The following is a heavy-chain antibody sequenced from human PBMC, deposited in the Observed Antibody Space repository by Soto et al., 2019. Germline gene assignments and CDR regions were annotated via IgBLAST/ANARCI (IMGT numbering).Heavy chain of an antibody. D-gene: IGHD4-17*01. V-gene: IGHV3-30*18. J-gene: IGHJ4*02. CDR1: GFTFSSYG. CDR3: AKDPDYGDGH. Sequence: AGGSLRLSCAASGFTFSSYGMHWVRQAPGKGLEWVAVISYDGSNKYYADSVKGRFTISRDNSTNTLYLQMNSLRAEDTAVYYCAKDPDYGDGHWGQGTLVTVSS. CDR2: ISYDGSNK.